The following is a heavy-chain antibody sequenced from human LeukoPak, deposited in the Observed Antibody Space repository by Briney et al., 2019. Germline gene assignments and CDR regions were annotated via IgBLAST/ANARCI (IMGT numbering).Heavy chain of an antibody. CDR1: GFTFSGYG. Sequence: GGSLRLSCAASGFTFSGYGMDWVRQAPGKGLEWVAFIRNDGSNKYYADSVKGRFTISRDNSKNTLYLQMNSLRPEDTDVYYCAKHVAGYYFDYWGQGTLVTVSS. J-gene: IGHJ4*02. CDR3: AKHVAGYYFDY. D-gene: IGHD3-22*01. V-gene: IGHV3-30*02. CDR2: IRNDGSNK.